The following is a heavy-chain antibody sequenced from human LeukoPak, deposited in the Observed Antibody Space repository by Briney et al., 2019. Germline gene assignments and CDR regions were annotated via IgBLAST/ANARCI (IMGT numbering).Heavy chain of an antibody. V-gene: IGHV3-23*01. CDR1: GFTFSNYA. CDR3: AKQAGGSGSYYYY. J-gene: IGHJ4*02. CDR2: ISGSGGST. Sequence: GGSLRLSCAASGFTFSNYAMTWVRQAPGKGLEWVSAISGSGGSTYYADSVKGRFTISRDNSKNTLYLQMSSLRAEDTGVYYCAKQAGGSGSYYYYWGQGTLVTVSS. D-gene: IGHD3-10*01.